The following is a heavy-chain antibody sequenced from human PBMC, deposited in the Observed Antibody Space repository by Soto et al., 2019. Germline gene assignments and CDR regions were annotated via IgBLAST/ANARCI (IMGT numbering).Heavy chain of an antibody. Sequence: PGGSLRLSCAASGFTFSSYAMSWVRQAPGKGLEWVSAISGSGGSTYYADSVKGRFTISRDNSKNTLYLQMNSLRAEDTAVYYCAKEWGTYYYDSSGYYAFDYWGQGTLVTVSS. D-gene: IGHD3-22*01. CDR2: ISGSGGST. J-gene: IGHJ4*02. CDR1: GFTFSSYA. CDR3: AKEWGTYYYDSSGYYAFDY. V-gene: IGHV3-23*01.